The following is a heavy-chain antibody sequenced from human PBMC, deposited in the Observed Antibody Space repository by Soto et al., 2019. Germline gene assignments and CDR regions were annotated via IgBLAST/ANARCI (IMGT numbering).Heavy chain of an antibody. CDR1: GFTFSSYA. J-gene: IGHJ4*02. V-gene: IGHV3-23*01. D-gene: IGHD5-12*01. CDR3: AKTIGKWLRLGDHFDY. CDR2: ISGSGGST. Sequence: EVQLLESGGGLVQPGGSLRLSCAASGFTFSSYAMSWVRQAPGKGLEWVSAISGSGGSTYYADSVKGRFTISRDNSKNTLYLQMNSLRAEDTAVYYCAKTIGKWLRLGDHFDYWGQGTLVTVSS.